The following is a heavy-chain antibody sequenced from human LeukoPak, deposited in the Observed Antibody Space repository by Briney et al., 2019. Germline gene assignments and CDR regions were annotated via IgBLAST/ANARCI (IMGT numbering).Heavy chain of an antibody. CDR3: AKMYHMHTSYYYGMDV. D-gene: IGHD2-2*01. Sequence: PGGSLRLSCAASGIMFSDYSMSWVRQAPGKGLEWVSIISRSGAHTYYAASVTGRFTLSRDNSKNTLFLRMNSLRVEDTAVYFCAKMYHMHTSYYYGMDVWGHGTAVTVSS. J-gene: IGHJ6*02. CDR2: ISRSGAHT. CDR1: GIMFSDYS. V-gene: IGHV3-23*01.